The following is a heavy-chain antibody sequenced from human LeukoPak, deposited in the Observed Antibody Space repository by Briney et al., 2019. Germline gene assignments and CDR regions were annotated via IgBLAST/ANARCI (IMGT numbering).Heavy chain of an antibody. CDR2: VSYSGST. CDR3: ARDNRDYGDDY. CDR1: GGSISSNNSY. Sequence: SETLSLACTVSGGSISSNNSYWDWIRQPPGKGLEWIGSVSYSGSTYYNPSLKSRVTISVGTSKNQFSLKLSSVTAADTAVYYCARDNRDYGDDYWGQGTLVTVSS. V-gene: IGHV4-39*07. D-gene: IGHD4-17*01. J-gene: IGHJ4*02.